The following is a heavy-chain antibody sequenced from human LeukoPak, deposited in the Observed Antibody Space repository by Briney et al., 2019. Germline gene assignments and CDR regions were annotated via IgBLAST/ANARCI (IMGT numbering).Heavy chain of an antibody. J-gene: IGHJ5*02. CDR2: IDYSGGST. Sequence: GGSLRLSCTASGFTLSSYEMSWIRQAPGKGLEWVSSIDYSGGSTYYADSVKGRFTISRDNARNTVYLQMNSLRAEDTAVYFCARATAFQFMGTYVSWGQGTLVTVSS. D-gene: IGHD1-7*01. CDR3: ARATAFQFMGTYVS. V-gene: IGHV3-23*01. CDR1: GFTLSSYE.